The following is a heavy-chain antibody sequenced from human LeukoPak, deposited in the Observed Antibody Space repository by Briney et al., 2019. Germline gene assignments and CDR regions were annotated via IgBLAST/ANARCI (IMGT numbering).Heavy chain of an antibody. V-gene: IGHV3-7*03. CDR1: GFTFSSYA. CDR3: ARIPAVIDYFDY. J-gene: IGHJ4*02. Sequence: GGSLRLSCAASGFTFSSYAMSWVRQAPGKGLEWVANIKPDGSEKYYVDSVKGRFTISRDNAKNSLYLQMNSLRAEDTAVYYCARIPAVIDYFDYWGQGALVTVS. D-gene: IGHD2-2*01. CDR2: IKPDGSEK.